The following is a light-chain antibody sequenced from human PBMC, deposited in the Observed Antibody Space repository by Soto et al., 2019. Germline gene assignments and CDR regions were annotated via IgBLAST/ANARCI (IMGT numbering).Light chain of an antibody. V-gene: IGKV3-11*01. CDR2: DAS. J-gene: IGKJ4*01. CDR1: QSVSSY. Sequence: EIVMTQSPATLSVSPGEWATLSCRASQSVSSYLAWYQQKPGQAPRLLIYDASNRATGIPARFSGSGSGTDFTLTISSLESEDFAVYYCQQSSSYPLTFGGGTKVDIK. CDR3: QQSSSYPLT.